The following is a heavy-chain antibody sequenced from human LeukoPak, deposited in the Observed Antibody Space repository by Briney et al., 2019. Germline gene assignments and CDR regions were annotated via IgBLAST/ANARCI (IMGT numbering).Heavy chain of an antibody. Sequence: PSETLSLTCAVSGYSISSGFYWGWIRPPPGKGLEWIGSIYRSGNTYCNPSLKSRVTMSVDTSKNQFSLNLTSVAAADTAVYYCARRWLQYYFDYWGQGTLVTVSS. D-gene: IGHD5-24*01. CDR3: ARRWLQYYFDY. J-gene: IGHJ4*02. CDR2: IYRSGNT. V-gene: IGHV4-38-2*01. CDR1: GYSISSGFY.